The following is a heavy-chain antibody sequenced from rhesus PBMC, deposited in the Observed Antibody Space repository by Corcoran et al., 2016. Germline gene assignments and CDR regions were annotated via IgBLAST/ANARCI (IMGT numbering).Heavy chain of an antibody. D-gene: IGHD2-39*01. Sequence: QVQLQESGPGLVKPSETLSVTCAVSGGSISSSYWSWIRQAPGKGLEWIGYIYGSGSSTNYNPSLKSRVTLSVDTSKNQFSLKLSSVTAADTAVYYCARVVVVSATPLFFEYWGQGVLVTVSS. J-gene: IGHJ4*01. V-gene: IGHV4-169*01. CDR3: ARVVVVSATPLFFEY. CDR1: GGSISSSY. CDR2: IYGSGSST.